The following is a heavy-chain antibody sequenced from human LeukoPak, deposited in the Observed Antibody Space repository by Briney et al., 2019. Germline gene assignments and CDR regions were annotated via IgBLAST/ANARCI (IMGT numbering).Heavy chain of an antibody. V-gene: IGHV3-48*02. Sequence: GGSLRLSCAASGFTFTTYNMNWVRQAPGKGLEWVSYISTTSSNIYYADSVEGRFIISRDNAKNLLYLQMDSLRDEDTAVYYCSRDGGFWSAYPLDYWGQGTLVTVSA. D-gene: IGHD3-3*01. CDR3: SRDGGFWSAYPLDY. J-gene: IGHJ4*02. CDR2: ISTTSSNI. CDR1: GFTFTTYN.